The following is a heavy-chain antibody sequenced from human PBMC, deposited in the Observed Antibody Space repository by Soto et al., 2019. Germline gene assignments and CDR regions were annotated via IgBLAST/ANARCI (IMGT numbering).Heavy chain of an antibody. J-gene: IGHJ6*02. CDR1: GYSFTSYW. Sequence: GESLKISCKGSGYSFTSYWISWVRQMPGKGLEWMGRIDPSDSYTNYSPSFQGHVTISADKSISTAYLQWSSLKASDTAMYYCERFTVTDYYYGMDVWGQGTTVTVSS. V-gene: IGHV5-10-1*01. CDR2: IDPSDSYT. D-gene: IGHD4-4*01. CDR3: ERFTVTDYYYGMDV.